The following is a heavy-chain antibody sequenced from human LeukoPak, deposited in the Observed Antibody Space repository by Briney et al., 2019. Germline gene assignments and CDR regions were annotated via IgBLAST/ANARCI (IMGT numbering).Heavy chain of an antibody. D-gene: IGHD3-9*01. Sequence: SETLSLTCTVSGGSISSYYWSWIRQPPGKGLEWIGYIYYSGSTNYNPSLKSRVTISVDTSKNQFSLKLSSVTAADTAVYYCARSNSYYDILTGYSPAAFDIWGQGTMVTVSS. CDR1: GGSISSYY. J-gene: IGHJ3*02. CDR3: ARSNSYYDILTGYSPAAFDI. CDR2: IYYSGST. V-gene: IGHV4-59*08.